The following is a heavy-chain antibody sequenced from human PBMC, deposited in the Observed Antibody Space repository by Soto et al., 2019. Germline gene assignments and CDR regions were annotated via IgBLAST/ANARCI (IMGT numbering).Heavy chain of an antibody. D-gene: IGHD6-13*01. CDR1: GYSFTSYW. CDR2: IYPGDSDT. V-gene: IGHV5-51*01. CDR3: ERRQCIVTPGLSPHHFGMDV. Sequence: GESLKISCMGSGYSFTSYWIVWVRQMPGKGLEWMGIIYPGDSDTRYSPAFQGQVTISADKSINTAYLQWSSLKASDTAMYYCERRQCIVTPGLSPHHFGMDVWGQGTTVTVSS. J-gene: IGHJ6*02.